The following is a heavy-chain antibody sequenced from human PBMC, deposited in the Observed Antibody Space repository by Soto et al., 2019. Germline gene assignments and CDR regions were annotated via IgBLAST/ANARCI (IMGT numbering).Heavy chain of an antibody. CDR3: ARDRDTYGHGFFDY. V-gene: IGHV3-21*05. Sequence: PGGSLRLSCAASGFTFSIYSMNWVRQAPGKGLEWVSYIMPGSSHIFYADSVKGRFTVSRDNANNSLYLEMNNLRGDDTAVYFCARDRDTYGHGFFDYWGRGALVTVSS. J-gene: IGHJ4*02. CDR2: IMPGSSHI. CDR1: GFTFSIYS. D-gene: IGHD5-18*01.